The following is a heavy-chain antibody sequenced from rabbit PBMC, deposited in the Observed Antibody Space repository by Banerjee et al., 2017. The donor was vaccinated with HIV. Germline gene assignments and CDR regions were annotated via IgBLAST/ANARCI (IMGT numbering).Heavy chain of an antibody. CDR1: GFTLSNFG. Sequence: QGQLEESGGGLVKPEGSLTLTCKAYGFTLSNFGMGWVRQAPGQGLEWMTCIYSSNSDKWYASWVNGPFTISRSACRTPVALKMTSLKAADTASYFCARDLGGVIGWNFNLWGP. D-gene: IGHD5-1*01. V-gene: IGHV1S43*01. CDR2: IYSSNSDK. CDR3: ARDLGGVIGWNFNL. J-gene: IGHJ4*01.